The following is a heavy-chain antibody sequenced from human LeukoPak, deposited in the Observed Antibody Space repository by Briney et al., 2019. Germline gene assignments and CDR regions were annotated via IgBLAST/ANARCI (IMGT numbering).Heavy chain of an antibody. Sequence: ASVKVSCKASGYTFTSYYMHWVRQALGQGLEWMGIINPSGGSTSYAQKFQGKVTMTRDMSTSTVYMELSSLRSEDTAVYYCARAHFPGGWYEFDYWGQGTLVTVSS. CDR1: GYTFTSYY. CDR3: ARAHFPGGWYEFDY. D-gene: IGHD6-19*01. V-gene: IGHV1-46*01. CDR2: INPSGGST. J-gene: IGHJ4*02.